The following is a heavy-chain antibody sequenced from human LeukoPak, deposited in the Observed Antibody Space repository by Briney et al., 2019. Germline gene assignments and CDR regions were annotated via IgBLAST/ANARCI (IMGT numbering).Heavy chain of an antibody. CDR1: GGSISSSNYY. CDR2: IHYSETT. D-gene: IGHD6-19*01. V-gene: IGHV4-39*02. J-gene: IGHJ4*02. CDR3: ARGGSIAVAGTVGYYFDY. Sequence: SETLSLTCTVSGGSISSSNYYWGWIRQPPGKGLEWIASIHYSETTYYNPSLKSRVTISVDTSKNHFSLKLSSVTAADTAVYYCARGGSIAVAGTVGYYFDYWGQGTLVTVSS.